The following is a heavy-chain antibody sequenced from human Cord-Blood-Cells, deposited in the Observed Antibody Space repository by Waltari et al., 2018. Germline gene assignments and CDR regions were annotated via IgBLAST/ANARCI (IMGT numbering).Heavy chain of an antibody. J-gene: IGHJ4*02. V-gene: IGHV3-48*03. CDR3: ARDVGGAASDY. CDR2: ISSSGSTI. Sequence: EVQLVESGGGLVQPGGTLRLSCAASGLTFRGYAMNWLRQAPGKGLEWVSYISSSGSTIDYADAVKGRFTISRDNAKNSLYLQMNSLRAEDTAVYYCARDVGGAASDYWGQGTLVTVSS. CDR1: GLTFRGYA. D-gene: IGHD1-26*01.